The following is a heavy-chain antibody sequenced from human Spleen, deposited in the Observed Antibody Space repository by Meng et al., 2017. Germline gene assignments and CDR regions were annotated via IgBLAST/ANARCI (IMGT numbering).Heavy chain of an antibody. V-gene: IGHV3-74*01. CDR1: GFTFSSYW. J-gene: IGHJ3*02. Sequence: GESLKISCAASGFTFSSYWMHWVRQAPGKGLVWVSRINSDGSSTSYADSVKGRFTISRDNAKNTLYLQMNSLRAEDTAVYYCARGYCSGGSCYYGDAFDIWGQGTMVTVSS. CDR2: INSDGSST. CDR3: ARGYCSGGSCYYGDAFDI. D-gene: IGHD2-15*01.